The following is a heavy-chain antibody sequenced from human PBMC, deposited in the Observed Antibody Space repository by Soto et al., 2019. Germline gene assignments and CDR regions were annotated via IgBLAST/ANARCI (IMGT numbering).Heavy chain of an antibody. CDR1: GDSITSTNW. CDR3: ARLPGPDHYGLDV. J-gene: IGHJ6*02. V-gene: IGHV4-4*02. CDR2: IYHSGTT. D-gene: IGHD2-15*01. Sequence: QVQLQESGPGLVKPSGTLSLTCGVSGDSITSTNWWSWVRQPPGRGLEWSGEIYHSGTTHYNPSLKSRITIILDEYKNQFSLNLSSVTAADNAVYYWARLPGPDHYGLDVWGQGTTVSVFS.